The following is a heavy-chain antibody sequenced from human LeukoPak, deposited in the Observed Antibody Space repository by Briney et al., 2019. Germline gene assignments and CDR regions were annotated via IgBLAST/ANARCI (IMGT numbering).Heavy chain of an antibody. CDR1: GFTFSSYG. V-gene: IGHV3-33*01. D-gene: IGHD1-26*01. CDR3: VRDKGDLPSYYYYYGMDV. CDR2: IWYDGSNK. J-gene: IGHJ6*04. Sequence: PGRSLRLSRAASGFTFSSYGMHWVRQAPGKGLEGGAVIWYDGSNKYYADSVKGRFTISRDNSKNTLYLQMNSLRAEDTAVYYCVRDKGDLPSYYYYYGMDVWGKGTTVTVSS.